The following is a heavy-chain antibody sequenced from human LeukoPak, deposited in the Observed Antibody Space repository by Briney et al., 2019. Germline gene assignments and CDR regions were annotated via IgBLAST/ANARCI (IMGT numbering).Heavy chain of an antibody. CDR3: ARGLLRGVVITYYYYYHMDV. CDR2: MNPNSGNT. D-gene: IGHD3-22*01. Sequence: ASVKVSCKASGYTFTSYDINRVRQATGQGLEWMGWMNPNSGNTGYAQKFQGRATMTRNTSISTAYMELSSLRSEDTAVYYCARGLLRGVVITYYYYYHMDVWGKGTTVTVSS. J-gene: IGHJ6*03. V-gene: IGHV1-8*01. CDR1: GYTFTSYD.